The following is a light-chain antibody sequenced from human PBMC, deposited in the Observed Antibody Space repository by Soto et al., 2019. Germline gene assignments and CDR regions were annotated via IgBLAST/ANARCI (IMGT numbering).Light chain of an antibody. V-gene: IGKV4-1*01. Sequence: DIVMTQSPDSLAVSLGERATINCKSSQSLLANCNNTNCLAWYQHKPGQPPKMLILWASTRESGVPDRFSGSGSGTDFTLTTSILQAEDAAVYYCQHVLSPPCPFGQGTKLEIK. J-gene: IGKJ2*02. CDR2: WAS. CDR1: QSLLANCNNTNC. CDR3: QHVLSPPCP.